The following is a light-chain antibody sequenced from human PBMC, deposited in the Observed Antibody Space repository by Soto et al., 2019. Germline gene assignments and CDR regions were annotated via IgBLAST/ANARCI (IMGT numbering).Light chain of an antibody. CDR1: QSVSTY. CDR2: DAS. Sequence: EIVVTQSTATLSLSTGEVATLSCRASQSVSTYLACYQQKPGQATRLLIYDASNLATGIPARFSGSGSGTDFTLTISSLEPEEFAFYYCQQRSNWPPWTVGQGAKVEI. V-gene: IGKV3-11*01. J-gene: IGKJ1*01. CDR3: QQRSNWPPWT.